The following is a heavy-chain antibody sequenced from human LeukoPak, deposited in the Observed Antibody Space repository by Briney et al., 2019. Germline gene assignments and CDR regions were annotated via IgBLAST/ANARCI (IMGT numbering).Heavy chain of an antibody. CDR3: AREVGSGWYYFDY. Sequence: GASVKVSXKASGFKFTNFNFNWVRQAPGQGLEWMGWISVHNGNTNYGQKFQGRVTLTTDTSTNTVYMELRSLRSDDTAIYYCAREVGSGWYYFDYWGQGTLVTVSS. V-gene: IGHV1-18*01. J-gene: IGHJ4*02. D-gene: IGHD6-19*01. CDR1: GFKFTNFN. CDR2: ISVHNGNT.